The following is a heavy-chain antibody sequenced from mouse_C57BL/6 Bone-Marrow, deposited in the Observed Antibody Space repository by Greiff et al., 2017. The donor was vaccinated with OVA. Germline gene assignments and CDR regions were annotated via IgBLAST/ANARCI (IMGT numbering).Heavy chain of an antibody. CDR2: IYPGSGST. J-gene: IGHJ3*01. D-gene: IGHD1-1*01. V-gene: IGHV1-55*01. CDR3: ASPDYYGSSSWFAY. CDR1: GYTFTSYW. Sequence: QVQLQQPGAELVKPGASVKMSCKASGYTFTSYWITWVKQRPGQGLEWIGDIYPGSGSTNYNEKLKSKATLTVDTSSSTAYMQLSSLTSEDSAVYYCASPDYYGSSSWFAYWGQGTLVTVSA.